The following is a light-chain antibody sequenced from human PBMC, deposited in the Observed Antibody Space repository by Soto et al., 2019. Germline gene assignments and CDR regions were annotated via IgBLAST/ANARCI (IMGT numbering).Light chain of an antibody. J-gene: IGKJ1*01. CDR3: QQYNTSPWT. V-gene: IGKV3-20*01. CDR1: QTVSSAY. CDR2: GAS. Sequence: PGERATLSCRASQTVSSAYLAWFQQKPGQAPRLLIYGASSRATGIPDRFSGAGSGTEFTLTISRVAPEDYAVYYCQQYNTSPWTFGQGTQ.